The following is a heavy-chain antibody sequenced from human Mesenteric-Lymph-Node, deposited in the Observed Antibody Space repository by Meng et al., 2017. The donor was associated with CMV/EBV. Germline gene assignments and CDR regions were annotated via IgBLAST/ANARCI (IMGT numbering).Heavy chain of an antibody. D-gene: IGHD6-13*01. J-gene: IGHJ4*02. V-gene: IGHV1-2*06. CDR3: ARDRDSSSWYWGFAY. CDR1: GYTFSVYY. Sequence: SGYTFSVYYIHWVRQAPGQGLEWMGRSNPNTGGTNYAQNFQGRVTMTRDTSISTAYMELSRLRFDDTAVYYCARDRDSSSWYWGFAYWGQGTLVTVSS. CDR2: SNPNTGGT.